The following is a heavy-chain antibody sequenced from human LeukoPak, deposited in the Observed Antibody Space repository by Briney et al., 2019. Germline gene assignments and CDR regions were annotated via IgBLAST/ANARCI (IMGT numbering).Heavy chain of an antibody. CDR2: IYYSGST. V-gene: IGHV4-31*03. Sequence: SETLSFTCTVSGDSISSGAYYWSWIRQHPGKGLEWIGYIYYSGSTYYNPSLKSRVTISIDTSKKQFSLRLSSVTAADTAVYYCARDPYGGYGSFDYWGQGTLVTVSS. CDR1: GDSISSGAYY. CDR3: ARDPYGGYGSFDY. J-gene: IGHJ4*02. D-gene: IGHD4-17*01.